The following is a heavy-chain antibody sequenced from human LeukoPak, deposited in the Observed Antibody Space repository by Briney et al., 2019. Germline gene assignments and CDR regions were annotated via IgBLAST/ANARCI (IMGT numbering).Heavy chain of an antibody. CDR3: AREPTYYDFWSGYYGYYYMDV. J-gene: IGHJ6*03. Sequence: RSGGSLRLSCAASGFTFSSYWMSWVRQAPGKGLEWVANIKQDGSEKYYVDSVKGRFTISRDNAKNSLYLQMNSLRAEDTAVYYCAREPTYYDFWSGYYGYYYMDVWGKGTTVTVSS. CDR1: GFTFSSYW. CDR2: IKQDGSEK. V-gene: IGHV3-7*01. D-gene: IGHD3-3*01.